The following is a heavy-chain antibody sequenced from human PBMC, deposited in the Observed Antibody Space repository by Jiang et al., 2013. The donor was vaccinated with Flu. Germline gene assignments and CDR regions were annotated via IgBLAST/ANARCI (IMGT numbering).Heavy chain of an antibody. V-gene: IGHV4-61*01. D-gene: IGHD6-13*01. CDR3: ARGTVAAAGRAFDS. J-gene: IGHJ4*02. CDR2: IYYSGST. CDR1: GGSVSSGSYY. Sequence: GPGLVKPSETLSLTCTVSGGSVSSGSYYWSWIRQPPGKGLEWIGYIYYSGSTNYNPSLKSRVTISVDTSKNQFSLKLSSVTAADTAVYYCARGTVAAAGRAFDSWGQGNPGHRLL.